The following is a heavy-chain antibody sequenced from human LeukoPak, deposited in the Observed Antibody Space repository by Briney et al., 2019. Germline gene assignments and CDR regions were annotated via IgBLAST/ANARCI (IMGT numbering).Heavy chain of an antibody. V-gene: IGHV3-23*01. CDR2: ISGDGDHT. CDR3: AEHSGSSSY. CDR1: GFTFSDYI. J-gene: IGHJ4*02. D-gene: IGHD1-26*01. Sequence: QTGGSLRLSCVASGFTFSDYIMCWVRQAPGKGLEWVSGISGDGDHTYYADSVKGRFTISRDNSKNTLYLQMNSLRAEDTAVYYCAEHSGSSSYWGQGTLVTVSS.